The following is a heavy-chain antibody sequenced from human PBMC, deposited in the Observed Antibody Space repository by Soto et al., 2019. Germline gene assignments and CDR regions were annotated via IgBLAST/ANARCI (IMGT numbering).Heavy chain of an antibody. CDR2: IISDGSGT. V-gene: IGHV3-74*01. CDR3: ARDRIAVAALDS. J-gene: IGHJ4*02. D-gene: IGHD6-19*01. CDR1: GFSFSSYW. Sequence: GGSLRLSCAASGFSFSSYWMHWVRQVPGKGLMWVSRIISDGSGTSYADSVKGRFTISRDNARNTLYLQMNSLRAEDTAVYYCARDRIAVAALDSWGQGTLVTVSS.